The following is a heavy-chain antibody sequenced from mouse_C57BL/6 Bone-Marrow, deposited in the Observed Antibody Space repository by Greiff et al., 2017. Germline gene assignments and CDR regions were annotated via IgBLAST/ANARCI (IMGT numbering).Heavy chain of an antibody. V-gene: IGHV1-55*01. CDR2: IYPGSGST. CDR1: GYTFTSYW. Sequence: QVQLQQPGAELVKPGASVKMSCKASGYTFTSYWITWVKQRPGQGLAWIGDIYPGSGSTNYNEKFKSKATLTVDTSASTAYMQLSSLTSEDAAVYYCARRGDPNAMGYWGQGASVTVSS. J-gene: IGHJ4*01. CDR3: ARRGDPNAMGY.